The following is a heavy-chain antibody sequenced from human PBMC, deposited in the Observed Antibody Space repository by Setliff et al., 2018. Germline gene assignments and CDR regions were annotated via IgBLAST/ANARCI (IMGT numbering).Heavy chain of an antibody. J-gene: IGHJ4*02. D-gene: IGHD2-15*01. CDR2: IYYSGST. V-gene: IGHV4-59*11. CDR3: ASERESASRQTYFDS. Sequence: LSLTCTVSGGSISSHYWSWIRQPPGKGLEWIGSIYYSGSTNYNPSLKSRVTISVDTSKNQFSLKLSSVTAADTAVYYCASERESASRQTYFDSWGQGTLVTVSS. CDR1: GGSISSHY.